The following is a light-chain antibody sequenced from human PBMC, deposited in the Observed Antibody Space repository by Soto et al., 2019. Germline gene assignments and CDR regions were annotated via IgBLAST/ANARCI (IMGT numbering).Light chain of an antibody. J-gene: IGKJ1*01. V-gene: IGKV1-5*03. CDR1: QSISSW. CDR2: KAS. Sequence: DIQMTQSPSTLSASVGDRVTITCWASQSISSWLAWYQQKPVKAPSLLIYKASTLQGGVPARFSGSGSGTECTLTIGSLQPDDFATYYCQQYHDYSRTFGQGTKVEI. CDR3: QQYHDYSRT.